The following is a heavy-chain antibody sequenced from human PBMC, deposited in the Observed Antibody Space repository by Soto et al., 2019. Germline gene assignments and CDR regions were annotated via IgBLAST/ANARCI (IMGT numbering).Heavy chain of an antibody. V-gene: IGHV3-30*18. J-gene: IGHJ5*02. CDR2: ISYGEGTE. CDR3: AKDSSILAAASGGWFDP. CDR1: GFSFSTYG. D-gene: IGHD6-13*01. Sequence: AQLVQSGGGAVQPGGSLRLSCEASGFSFSTYGMHWVRQTPDKGLEWVASISYGEGTEFYADSAKGRFTISRDNAKNTVFLQMNGLTPDDTAVYYCAKDSSILAAASGGWFDPWGQGTLVTVSS.